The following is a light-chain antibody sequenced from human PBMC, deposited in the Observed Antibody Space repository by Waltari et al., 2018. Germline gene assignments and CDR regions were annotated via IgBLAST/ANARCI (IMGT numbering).Light chain of an antibody. CDR3: QHGYGTPYS. Sequence: DIQMTQSPSSLSASVGDRVTITCRASENANNYLNWYQQKPGQAPKLLIYRASTLQSGFPSRFSGSGSGTDYTFTISSLQSEDVATYYCQHGYGTPYSFGQGTKVEIK. J-gene: IGKJ2*03. CDR1: ENANNY. CDR2: RAS. V-gene: IGKV1-39*01.